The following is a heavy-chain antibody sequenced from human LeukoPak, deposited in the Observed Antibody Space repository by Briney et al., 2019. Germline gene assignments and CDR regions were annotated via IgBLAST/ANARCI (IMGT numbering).Heavy chain of an antibody. CDR1: GFTFSRHG. J-gene: IGHJ4*02. Sequence: GGTLRLSCVASGFTFSRHGMNWVRQAPGKGLEWVSSISSSSLYIYYADSVKGRFTISRDNAKNSLFLQMNSLRAEDTAVYYCAREGDGYNSPIDYWGQGTLVTVSS. CDR3: AREGDGYNSPIDY. CDR2: ISSSSLYI. D-gene: IGHD5-24*01. V-gene: IGHV3-21*01.